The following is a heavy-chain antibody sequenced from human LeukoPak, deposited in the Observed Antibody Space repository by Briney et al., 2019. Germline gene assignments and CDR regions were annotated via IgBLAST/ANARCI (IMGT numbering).Heavy chain of an antibody. D-gene: IGHD3-22*01. Sequence: GGSLRLSCAASGFTFSSYAMSWVRQAPGKGLEWGSAISGSGGSTYYADSVKGRFTISRDNSKNTLYLQMNSLRAEDTAVYYCAKFVSLVVIPEYFDYWGQGILVTVSS. CDR3: AKFVSLVVIPEYFDY. V-gene: IGHV3-23*01. CDR1: GFTFSSYA. CDR2: ISGSGGST. J-gene: IGHJ4*02.